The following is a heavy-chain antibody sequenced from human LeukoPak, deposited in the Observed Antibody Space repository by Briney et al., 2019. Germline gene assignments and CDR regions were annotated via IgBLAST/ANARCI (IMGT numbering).Heavy chain of an antibody. CDR3: ARDSYSYGSGKSKSLNEFDY. D-gene: IGHD5-18*01. CDR1: GFTFSSYE. V-gene: IGHV3-48*03. Sequence: PGGSLRLSCAASGFTFSSYEMNWVRQAPGKGLEWVSYISSSGSTIYYADSVKGRFTISRDNAKNSLYLQMNSLRAEDTAVYYCARDSYSYGSGKSKSLNEFDYWGQGTLVTVSS. CDR2: ISSSGSTI. J-gene: IGHJ4*02.